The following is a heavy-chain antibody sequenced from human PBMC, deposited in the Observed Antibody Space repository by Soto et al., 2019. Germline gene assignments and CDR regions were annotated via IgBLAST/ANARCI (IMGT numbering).Heavy chain of an antibody. CDR2: ISSSSSYI. J-gene: IGHJ4*02. CDR1: GFTFSSYS. Sequence: LRLSCAASGFTFSSYSMNWVRQAPGKGLEWVSSISSSSSYIYYADSVKGRFTISRDNAKNSLYLQMNSLRAEDTAVYYCARGTYYYDSSGYYYVWGQGTLVTVSS. D-gene: IGHD3-22*01. V-gene: IGHV3-21*01. CDR3: ARGTYYYDSSGYYYV.